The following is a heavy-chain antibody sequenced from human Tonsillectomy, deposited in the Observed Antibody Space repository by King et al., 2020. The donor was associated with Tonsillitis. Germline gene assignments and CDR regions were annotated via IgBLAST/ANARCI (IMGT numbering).Heavy chain of an antibody. J-gene: IGHJ6*02. V-gene: IGHV3-9*01. CDR3: AKTIRGRGYMTTVPSLEVTYYYYYYGMDV. CDR2: ITWNSGSM. D-gene: IGHD4-11*01. CDR1: GFTFDDYA. Sequence: VQLVESGGGLVQPGRSLRLSCAASGFTFDDYAMHWVRHAPGKGLEWVSGITWNSGSMGYADSVKGRFTISRDNAKNSLYLQMKSLRAEDTAVDYCAKTIRGRGYMTTVPSLEVTYYYYYYGMDVWGQGTTVTVSS.